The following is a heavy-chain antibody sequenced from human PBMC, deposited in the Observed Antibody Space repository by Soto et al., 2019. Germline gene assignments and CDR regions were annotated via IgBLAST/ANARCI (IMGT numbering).Heavy chain of an antibody. CDR2: IDPSGGIA. Sequence: QVQLSQFGAEVKKPGASVKVSCKASGYSFTNFHIHWVRQAPGQGLEWMGMIDPSGGIARDAQRLQDRITMTRDASTRTVYRELRSLTSEDTAVYYCARDLIGHDNYETIGYYFDHWGQGTLVTVPS. CDR1: GYSFTNFH. CDR3: ARDLIGHDNYETIGYYFDH. J-gene: IGHJ4*02. D-gene: IGHD3-22*01. V-gene: IGHV1-46*01.